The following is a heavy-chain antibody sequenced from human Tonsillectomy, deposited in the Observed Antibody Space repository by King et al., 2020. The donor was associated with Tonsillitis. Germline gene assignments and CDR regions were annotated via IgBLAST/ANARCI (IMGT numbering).Heavy chain of an antibody. CDR3: ATGGKDTAVGGLYYYYYYAMDV. J-gene: IGHJ6*02. V-gene: IGHV3-9*01. Sequence: VQLVESGGGLVQPGRSLRLSCAASGFTFDDYAMHWVRQAPGKGLEWVSGISWNSGSIGYADSVKGRFTISRDNAKNSLYLQMNSLRAEDTALYYCATGGKDTAVGGLYYYYYYAMDVRGQGSTVTVSS. CDR2: ISWNSGSI. D-gene: IGHD5-18*01. CDR1: GFTFDDYA.